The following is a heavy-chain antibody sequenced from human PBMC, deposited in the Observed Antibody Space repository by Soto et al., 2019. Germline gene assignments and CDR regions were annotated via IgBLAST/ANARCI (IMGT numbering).Heavy chain of an antibody. V-gene: IGHV3-23*01. D-gene: IGHD2-2*01. Sequence: EVQLFESGGGLVQPGGSLSLSCAVSGFSFSTYAMSWVRQAPGKGLEWVSGISAGGGNTYYADSVRGRFTISRDNSKDTLYLQLTSLRAEDTAFYYCAKHAEYQLVSWFDPWGQGTLVTVSS. CDR1: GFSFSTYA. CDR2: ISAGGGNT. J-gene: IGHJ5*02. CDR3: AKHAEYQLVSWFDP.